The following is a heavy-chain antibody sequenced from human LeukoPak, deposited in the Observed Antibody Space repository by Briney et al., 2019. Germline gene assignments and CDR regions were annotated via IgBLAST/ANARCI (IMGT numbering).Heavy chain of an antibody. CDR3: AKDNAGYSSGWLFDY. CDR1: GFTFSSYG. J-gene: IGHJ4*02. CDR2: IRYDGSNK. V-gene: IGHV3-30*02. D-gene: IGHD6-19*01. Sequence: GGSLRLSCAASGFTFSSYGMHWVRQAPGKGLEWVAFIRYDGSNKYYADSVKGRFTISRDNSKNTLYLQMNSLRAEDTAVYYCAKDNAGYSSGWLFDYWGQGTLVTVSS.